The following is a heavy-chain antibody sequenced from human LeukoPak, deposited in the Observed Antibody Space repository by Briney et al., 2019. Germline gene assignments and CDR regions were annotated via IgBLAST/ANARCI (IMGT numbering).Heavy chain of an antibody. CDR2: IYHSGST. J-gene: IGHJ3*02. V-gene: IGHV4-38-2*01. CDR3: ARHPSSSDAFDI. CDR1: GYSISSGYY. Sequence: SETLSLTCAVSGYSISSGYYWGWIRQPPGKGLEWIGSIYHSGSTYYNPSLKSRVTISVDTSKNQFSLKPSSVTAADTAVYYCARHPSSSDAFDIWGQGTMVTVSS.